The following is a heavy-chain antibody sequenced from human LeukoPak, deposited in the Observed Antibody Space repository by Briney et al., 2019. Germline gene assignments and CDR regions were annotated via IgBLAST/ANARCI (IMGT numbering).Heavy chain of an antibody. V-gene: IGHV3-74*01. Sequence: GGSLRLSCAASGFTFSSYWMHWVRQAPGKGLVWVSDINSDGSSTTYADPVKGRFTISRDNAKNTLYLQMKSLRAEDTAVYYCVRARIVGATMDVWGKGTTVTVSS. D-gene: IGHD1-26*01. CDR3: VRARIVGATMDV. CDR2: INSDGSST. CDR1: GFTFSSYW. J-gene: IGHJ6*04.